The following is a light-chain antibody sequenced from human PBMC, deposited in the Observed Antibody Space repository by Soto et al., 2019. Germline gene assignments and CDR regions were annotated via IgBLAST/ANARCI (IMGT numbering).Light chain of an antibody. CDR3: QQYNSYSWT. CDR2: DAS. V-gene: IGKV1-5*01. CDR1: QSISYW. Sequence: DIQMTQAPSTLSASVGDRFTIXXRASQSISYWLAWYQQKPGKAPTXMIYDASTLESGVPSRFSGSGVGTDFTLTISTLQPEDFGTYYCQQYNSYSWTFGQGTKVDIK. J-gene: IGKJ1*01.